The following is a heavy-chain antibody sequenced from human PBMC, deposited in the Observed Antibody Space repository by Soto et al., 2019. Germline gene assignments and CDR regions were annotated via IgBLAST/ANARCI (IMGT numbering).Heavy chain of an antibody. D-gene: IGHD2-8*01. J-gene: IGHJ4*01. CDR2: IKSKGHGGTT. Sequence: EVQLVESGGGLVKPGGSLRLSCAASGFAFSNAWINWVRQAPGKGLEWVGRIKSKGHGGTTDFAAPVRGRFAITRDDSRNMVYMQMNSLNTEDTAVYYCTTDFYCTMLEVRLDYWGHGTLVSVSS. CDR3: TTDFYCTMLEVRLDY. CDR1: GFAFSNAW. V-gene: IGHV3-15*07.